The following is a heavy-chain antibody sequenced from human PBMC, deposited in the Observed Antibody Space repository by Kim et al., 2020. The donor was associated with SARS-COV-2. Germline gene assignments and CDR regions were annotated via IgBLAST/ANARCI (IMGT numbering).Heavy chain of an antibody. V-gene: IGHV4-34*01. CDR2: INHSGST. J-gene: IGHJ4*01. CDR1: GGSFSGYY. CDR3: AREGLWFGELSYTLFDY. D-gene: IGHD3-10*01. Sequence: SETMSLTCAVYGGSFSGYYWSWIRQPPGKGLEWIGEINHSGSTNYNPSLKSRVTISVDTSKNQFSLKLSSVTAADTAVYYCAREGLWFGELSYTLFDYW.